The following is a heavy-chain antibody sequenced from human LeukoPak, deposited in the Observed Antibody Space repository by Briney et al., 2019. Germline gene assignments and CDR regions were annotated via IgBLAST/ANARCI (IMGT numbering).Heavy chain of an antibody. V-gene: IGHV4-4*07. CDR2: MYSSGTT. CDR3: ARSHSTWFVDH. Sequence: SETLSLTCSVSGGSISNYYWTWIRQPAGKGLEWIGRMYSSGTTSYNPSLKSRVTMSVDTSKSQFSLRLTSVTAADTAVYYCARSHSTWFVDHWGQGTLVTVSS. D-gene: IGHD3-10*01. CDR1: GGSISNYY. J-gene: IGHJ5*02.